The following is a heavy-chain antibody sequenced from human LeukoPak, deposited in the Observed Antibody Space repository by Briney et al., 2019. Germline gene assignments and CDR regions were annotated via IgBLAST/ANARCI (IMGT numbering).Heavy chain of an antibody. CDR1: GFTFDDYA. CDR3: ASIVDY. Sequence: PGGSLRLSCVASGFTFDDYAMHWVRQAPGKGLEWVSGISWNSGSIGYADSVKGRFTISRDNAKNSLYLQMNSLRAEDTALYYCASIVDYWGQGTLVTVSS. CDR2: ISWNSGSI. V-gene: IGHV3-9*01. J-gene: IGHJ4*02. D-gene: IGHD2-21*01.